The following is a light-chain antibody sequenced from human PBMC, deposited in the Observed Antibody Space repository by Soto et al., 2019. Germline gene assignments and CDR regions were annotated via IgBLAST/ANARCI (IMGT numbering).Light chain of an antibody. CDR3: QPRSNWPLT. CDR1: QSVSSY. J-gene: IGKJ4*01. Sequence: EIVLTQSPATLSLSPGERATLSCRASQSVSSYLAWYQQKPGQAPRLLIYDASNRATGIPARSSGSGSGTDFTLAISSLEPEDFAVYYCQPRSNWPLTFGGGTKVEIK. CDR2: DAS. V-gene: IGKV3-11*01.